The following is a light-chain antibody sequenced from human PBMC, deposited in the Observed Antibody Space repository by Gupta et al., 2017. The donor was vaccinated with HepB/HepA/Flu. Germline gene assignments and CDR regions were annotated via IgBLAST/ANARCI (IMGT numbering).Light chain of an antibody. J-gene: IGLJ2*01. CDR1: TSNLESNT. V-gene: IGLV1-44*01. CDR2: KDN. CDR3: AAWDDNLYGPV. Sequence: QSVLTQPPSASGTPGQRVIISCSGSTSNLESNTVNWYQRHPGTAPKLLIDKDNQRPSGVPDRFSGSKSGTSASLAISGLQSEEEAEYICAAWDDNLYGPVFGGGNRLTVL.